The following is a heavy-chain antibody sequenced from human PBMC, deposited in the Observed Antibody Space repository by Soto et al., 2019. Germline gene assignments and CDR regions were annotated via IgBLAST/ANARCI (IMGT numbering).Heavy chain of an antibody. CDR1: GYTLTELS. V-gene: IGHV1-24*01. J-gene: IGHJ6*02. Sequence: GASVKVSCKVSGYTLTELSMHWVRQAPGKGLEWMGGFDPEDGETIYAQKFQGRVTMTEDTSTDTAYMELSSLRSEDTAVYYCATRIVGATKGYYYYYGMDVWGQGTTVTV. CDR3: ATRIVGATKGYYYYYGMDV. CDR2: FDPEDGET. D-gene: IGHD1-26*01.